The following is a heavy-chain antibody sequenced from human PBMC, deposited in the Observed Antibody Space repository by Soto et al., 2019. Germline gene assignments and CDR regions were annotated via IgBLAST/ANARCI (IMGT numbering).Heavy chain of an antibody. D-gene: IGHD2-21*01. V-gene: IGHV4-59*01. CDR1: GGSISSYY. CDR2: IYYSGST. J-gene: IGHJ4*02. Sequence: PSETLSLTCTVSGGSISSYYWSWIRQPPGKGLEWIGHIYYSGSTNYNPSLKSRVTISVDTSKNQFSLKLSSVTAADTAVYYCAGRWGGAFDYWGQGTLVTVSS. CDR3: AGRWGGAFDY.